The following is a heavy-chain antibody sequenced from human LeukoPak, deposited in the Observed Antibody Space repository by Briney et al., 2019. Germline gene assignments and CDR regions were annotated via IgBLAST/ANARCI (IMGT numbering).Heavy chain of an antibody. V-gene: IGHV3-9*01. Sequence: GGSLRLSCAASGFTFDDYAMHWVRQAPGKGLEWVSGISWNSGSIGYADSVKGRFTISRDNAKNSLYLQMNSLRAEDTALYYCAKDRTSPIAAAGTLDYWGQGTLVTVSS. J-gene: IGHJ4*02. D-gene: IGHD6-13*01. CDR2: ISWNSGSI. CDR3: AKDRTSPIAAAGTLDY. CDR1: GFTFDDYA.